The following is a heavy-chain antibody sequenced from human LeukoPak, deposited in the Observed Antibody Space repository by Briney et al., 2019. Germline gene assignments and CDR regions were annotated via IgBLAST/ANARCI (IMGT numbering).Heavy chain of an antibody. J-gene: IGHJ4*02. CDR1: GFTFSDYW. CDR3: ARKGLPDY. CDR2: IKQDGSVK. V-gene: IGHV3-7*01. Sequence: GGSLRLSCVASGFTFSDYWMSWVRQAPGKGLEWVANIKQDGSVKYFVDSVKGRFTTSRDNARNSLYLQMNSLGAEDTAVYYCARKGLPDYWGQGTLVTVSS.